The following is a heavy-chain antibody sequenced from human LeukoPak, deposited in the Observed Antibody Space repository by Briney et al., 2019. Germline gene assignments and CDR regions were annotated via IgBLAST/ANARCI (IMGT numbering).Heavy chain of an antibody. CDR2: IRYDGSNK. Sequence: GGSLRLSCAASGFTFSSYGMHWVRQAPGKGLEWVAFIRYDGSNKYYADSVKVRFTISRDNYKNTLYLQMNSLRAEDTAVYYCAKPELLWFGEFNYDYWGQGTLVTVSS. V-gene: IGHV3-30*02. J-gene: IGHJ4*02. CDR1: GFTFSSYG. CDR3: AKPELLWFGEFNYDY. D-gene: IGHD3-10*01.